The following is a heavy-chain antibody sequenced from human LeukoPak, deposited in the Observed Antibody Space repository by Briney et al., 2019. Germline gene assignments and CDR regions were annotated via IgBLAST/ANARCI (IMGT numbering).Heavy chain of an antibody. J-gene: IGHJ3*02. V-gene: IGHV4-4*07. CDR3: ARDKTLWFGELGGDDAFDI. CDR2: IYTSGST. Sequence: SETLSLTCAVYGGSFSGYYWSWIRQPAGKGLEWIGRIYTSGSTNYNPSLKSRVTMSVDTSKNQFSLKLSSVTAADTAVYYCARDKTLWFGELGGDDAFDIWGQGTMVTVSS. CDR1: GGSFSGYY. D-gene: IGHD3-10*01.